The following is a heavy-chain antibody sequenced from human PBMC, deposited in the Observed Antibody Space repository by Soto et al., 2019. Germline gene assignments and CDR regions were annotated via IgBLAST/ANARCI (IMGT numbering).Heavy chain of an antibody. V-gene: IGHV4-34*01. CDR1: GGSFSGYY. CDR3: PRRVRHYYYYCMDV. J-gene: IGHJ6*02. Sequence: QVQLQQWGAGLLKPSETLSLTCAVYGGSFSGYYWSWIRQPPGKGLEWIGEINHSGSTNYNPSLKSRVTISVDTSKNQFSLKLSSVTAADTAVYYCPRRVRHYYYYCMDVWGQGTTVTVSS. CDR2: INHSGST.